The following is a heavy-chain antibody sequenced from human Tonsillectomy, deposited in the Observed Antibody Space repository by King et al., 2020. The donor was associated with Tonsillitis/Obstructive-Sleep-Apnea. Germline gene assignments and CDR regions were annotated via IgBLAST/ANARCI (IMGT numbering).Heavy chain of an antibody. J-gene: IGHJ6*03. Sequence: VQLQESGPGLVKPSETLSLTCTVSIGSVSSSSYYWGWIRQPPGKGLAWIGSIYYDGTTYYNPSLQSRVTISVDTSKNQFSLKLNSVTAADTAVYYCVRQAPDANYYYYMDAWVKGTTVTVSS. CDR1: IGSVSSSSYY. V-gene: IGHV4-39*01. D-gene: IGHD2-2*01. CDR2: IYYDGTT. CDR3: VRQAPDANYYYYMDA.